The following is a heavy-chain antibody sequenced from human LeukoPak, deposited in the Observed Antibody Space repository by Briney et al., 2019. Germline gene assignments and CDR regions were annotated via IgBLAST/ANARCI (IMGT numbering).Heavy chain of an antibody. CDR1: GFTFSSYE. CDR2: ISSSGSTI. J-gene: IGHJ5*02. Sequence: GGSLRLSCAASGFTFSSYEMNWVRQALGKGLEWVSYISSSGSTIYYADSVKGRFTISRDNAKNSLYLQMNSLRAEDTSVYYCARDTNGDGWFDPWGQGTLVTVSS. D-gene: IGHD4-17*01. CDR3: ARDTNGDGWFDP. V-gene: IGHV3-48*03.